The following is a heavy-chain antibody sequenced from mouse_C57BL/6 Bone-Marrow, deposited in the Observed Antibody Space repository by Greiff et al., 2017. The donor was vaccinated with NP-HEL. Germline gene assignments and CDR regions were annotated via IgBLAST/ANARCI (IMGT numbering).Heavy chain of an antibody. D-gene: IGHD1-1*01. CDR3: ARGDYYGSSYGYFDV. CDR1: GYSFTCYF. CDR2: INPYNGDT. V-gene: IGHV1-20*01. J-gene: IGHJ1*03. Sequence: VQLQQSGPELVKPGDSVKISCKASGYSFTCYFMNWVMQSHGKSLEWIGRINPYNGDTFYNQKFKGKATLTVDKSSSTAHMELRSLTSEDSAVYYCARGDYYGSSYGYFDVWGTGTTVTVSS.